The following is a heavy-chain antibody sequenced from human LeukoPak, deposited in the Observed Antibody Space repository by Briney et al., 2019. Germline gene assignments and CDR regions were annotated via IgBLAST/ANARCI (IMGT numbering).Heavy chain of an antibody. V-gene: IGHV4-59*12. J-gene: IGHJ4*02. CDR1: GGSISSYY. CDR3: ARSEAVLRFLEWFFDY. CDR2: IYYSGST. Sequence: SETLSLTCTVSGGSISSYYWSWIRQPPGKGLEWIGYIYYSGSTNYNPSLKSRVTISVDTSKNQFSLKLSSVTAADTAVYYCARSEAVLRFLEWFFDYWGQGTLVTVSS. D-gene: IGHD3-3*01.